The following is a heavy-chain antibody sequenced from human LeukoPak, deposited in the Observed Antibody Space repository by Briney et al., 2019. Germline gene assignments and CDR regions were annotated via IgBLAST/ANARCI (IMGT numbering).Heavy chain of an antibody. V-gene: IGHV1-2*04. CDR2: INPNSGGT. J-gene: IGHJ6*02. Sequence: GASVKVSCKASGYTFTGYYMHWVRQAPGQGLEWMGWINPNSGGTNYAQKFQGWVTMTRDTSISTAYMELSRLRSDDTAVYYCARATYYYDSSGSQHYYGMDVWGQGTTVTVSS. CDR1: GYTFTGYY. CDR3: ARATYYYDSSGSQHYYGMDV. D-gene: IGHD3-22*01.